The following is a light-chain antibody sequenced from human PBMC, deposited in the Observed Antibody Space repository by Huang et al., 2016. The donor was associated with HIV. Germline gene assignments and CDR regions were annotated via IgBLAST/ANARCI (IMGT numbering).Light chain of an antibody. J-gene: IGKJ1*01. CDR2: DAS. V-gene: IGKV1-5*01. CDR3: QQYSSFPWT. Sequence: DIQMTQSPSTLSASVGDRVTITCLASQSISTWLAWYQQKPWKAPKHLNYDASSFEGGVPSGCSGGGSGTEFTLTISSLQPDHIATYYCQQYSSFPWTFGQGTKVEI. CDR1: QSISTW.